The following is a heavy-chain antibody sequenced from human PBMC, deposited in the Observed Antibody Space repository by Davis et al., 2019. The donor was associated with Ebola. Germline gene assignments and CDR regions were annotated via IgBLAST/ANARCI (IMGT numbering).Heavy chain of an antibody. CDR3: ARYGGFGGAF. D-gene: IGHD3-16*01. CDR2: IYYNGDT. J-gene: IGHJ4*01. CDR1: GGSVSSGRYL. Sequence: MPSETLSLTCAVSGGSVSSGRYLWSWLRQAPGRGLEWIGYIYYNGDTSFHSSLKSRSSISVDPSKNQFSLTLRSVTAEDTAVYYCARYGGFGGAFWGHGTLVTVSS. V-gene: IGHV4-61*01.